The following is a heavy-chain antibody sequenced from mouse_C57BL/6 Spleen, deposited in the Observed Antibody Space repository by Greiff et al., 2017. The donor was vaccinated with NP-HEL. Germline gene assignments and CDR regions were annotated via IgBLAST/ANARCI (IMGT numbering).Heavy chain of an antibody. CDR3: ARWGLQGYFDV. Sequence: VKLMESGAELVKPGASVKISCKASGYAFSSYWMNWVKQRPGKGLEWIGQIYPGDGDTNYNGKFKGKATLTADKYSSTAYMQLSSLTSEDSAVYFCARWGLQGYFDVWGTGTTVTVSS. V-gene: IGHV1-80*01. J-gene: IGHJ1*03. D-gene: IGHD2-2*01. CDR2: IYPGDGDT. CDR1: GYAFSSYW.